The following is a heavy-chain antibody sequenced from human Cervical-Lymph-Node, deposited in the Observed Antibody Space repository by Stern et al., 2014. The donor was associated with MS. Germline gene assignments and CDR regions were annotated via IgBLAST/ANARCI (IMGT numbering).Heavy chain of an antibody. Sequence: QVQLQESGPGLVQPSQTLSLTCTVFGVTIGNGGYYWSWIRQHPGKGLEWIGHIYYSGNTQNNPSLQSRVTMSVDTSKNQVSLRLSSVTAADTAVYYCARDNGLAGGMDVWGQGTTVTVSS. CDR2: IYYSGNT. V-gene: IGHV4-31*03. CDR1: GVTIGNGGYY. CDR3: ARDNGLAGGMDV. J-gene: IGHJ6*02. D-gene: IGHD2-8*01.